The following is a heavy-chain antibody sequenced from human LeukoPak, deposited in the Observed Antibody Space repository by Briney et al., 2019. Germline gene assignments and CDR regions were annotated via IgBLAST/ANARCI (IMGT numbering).Heavy chain of an antibody. D-gene: IGHD6-6*01. J-gene: IGHJ3*02. CDR1: GGSTNNESYY. V-gene: IGHV4-61*02. CDR2: IHPTRNT. CDR3: ASHYSRSGIDAFDI. Sequence: PSQTLSLTCTASGGSTNNESYYWSWIRQPARKGLEWIGRIHPTRNTMCNPSLASRVTISIDTSKNQFSLKLSSVTAADTAVYYCASHYSRSGIDAFDIWGQGTVVTVSS.